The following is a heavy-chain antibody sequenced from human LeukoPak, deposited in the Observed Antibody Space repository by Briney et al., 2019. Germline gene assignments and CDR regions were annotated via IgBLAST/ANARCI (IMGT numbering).Heavy chain of an antibody. CDR1: GGSFSGYY. D-gene: IGHD2-2*01. V-gene: IGHV4-34*01. CDR2: INHSGST. CDR3: ARGGSLIVVVPAAPYYYGMDV. Sequence: SETLSLNCAVYGGSFSGYYWSWIRQPPGKGLEWIGEINHSGSTNYNPSLKSRVTISVDTSKNQFSLKLSSVTAADTAVYYCARGGSLIVVVPAAPYYYGMDVWGKGTTVTVSS. J-gene: IGHJ6*04.